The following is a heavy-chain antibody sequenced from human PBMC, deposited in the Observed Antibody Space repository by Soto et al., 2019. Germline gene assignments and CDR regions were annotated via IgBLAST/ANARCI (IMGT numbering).Heavy chain of an antibody. CDR1: GFTFGSYG. V-gene: IGHV3-30*18. CDR3: AKADFGGYCTDTPCYVTDY. CDR2: ISYDGSNE. J-gene: IGHJ4*02. D-gene: IGHD2-2*01. Sequence: QVQLVESGGGVVQPGRSLRLSCAASGFTFGSYGMHWVRQAPGKGPEWVAVISYDGSNEHYADSVRGRFTISRDNSKNTLFLPMDILRAEDTAIYYCAKADFGGYCTDTPCYVTDYWGQGTLVTVSS.